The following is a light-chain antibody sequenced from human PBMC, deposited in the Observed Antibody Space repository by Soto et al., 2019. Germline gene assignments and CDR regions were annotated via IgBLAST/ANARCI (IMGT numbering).Light chain of an antibody. J-gene: IGKJ2*01. CDR2: ATS. Sequence: ENVLTLSPGTLSLSPGERATLSCSASQSVSDSYLAWYQQKPGQTPRLLIYATSGRATGIPDRFSGSGSGTDFTLTISRVEPEDFAVYYCQQYVTSPPMYTFGQGTKLEIK. CDR1: QSVSDSY. CDR3: QQYVTSPPMYT. V-gene: IGKV3-20*01.